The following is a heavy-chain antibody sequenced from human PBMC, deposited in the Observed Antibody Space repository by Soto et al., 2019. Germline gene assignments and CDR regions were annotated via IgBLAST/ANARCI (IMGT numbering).Heavy chain of an antibody. Sequence: QVQLVQSGAEVKEPGSSVKVSCKASGGGNLRDYRTTWVRRAPGQGLEWVGGRIPKLGSAKYAQNFQGRITITADEATNTVYRELRSMRSDDKAVYYCARGGAGYNFGAGYWGQGTPVTVSS. CDR1: GGGNLRDYR. J-gene: IGHJ4*02. CDR2: RIPKLGSA. CDR3: ARGGAGYNFGAGY. V-gene: IGHV1-69*01. D-gene: IGHD5-12*01.